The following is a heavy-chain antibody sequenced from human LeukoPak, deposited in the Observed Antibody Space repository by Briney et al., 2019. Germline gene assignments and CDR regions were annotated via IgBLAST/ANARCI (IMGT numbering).Heavy chain of an antibody. CDR3: ARGDNYLGYSGCDYGQDYYYYGMDV. J-gene: IGHJ6*02. CDR2: ISAYNGNT. D-gene: IGHD5-12*01. Sequence: GASVKVSCKASGYTFTSYGISWVRQAPGQGLECMGWISAYNGNTNYAQKLQGRVTMTTDTSTSTAYMELRSLRSDDTAVYYCARGDNYLGYSGCDYGQDYYYYGMDVWGQGTTVTVSS. CDR1: GYTFTSYG. V-gene: IGHV1-18*01.